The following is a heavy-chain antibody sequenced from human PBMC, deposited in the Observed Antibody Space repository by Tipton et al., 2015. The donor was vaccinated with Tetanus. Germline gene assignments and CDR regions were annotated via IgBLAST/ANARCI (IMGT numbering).Heavy chain of an antibody. CDR1: GGSISGSY. CDR3: ARANNDIPKKGPFDS. D-gene: IGHD1-1*01. Sequence: TLSLTCTVSGGSISGSYWNWIRQPPGKQLEWVGYIYHSGNTNYNPSLKSRVTISFGTSRNQFSLNLESVTPADTAVYYCARANNDIPKKGPFDSWGQGTLVIVSS. V-gene: IGHV4-59*01. J-gene: IGHJ4*02. CDR2: IYHSGNT.